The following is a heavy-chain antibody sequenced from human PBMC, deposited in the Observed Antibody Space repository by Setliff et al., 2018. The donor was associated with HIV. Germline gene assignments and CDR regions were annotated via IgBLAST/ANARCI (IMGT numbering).Heavy chain of an antibody. CDR1: GGSFSDYF. D-gene: IGHD2-8*01. CDR3: ARSYNGVPWT. Sequence: SETLSLTCAVYGGSFSDYFWSWIRQPPGKRLGWIGEINHTGSTKYNPSLKSRVSISVDTSKNQFSLRLTSVTGADTAVYYCARSYNGVPWTWGQGMLVTVSS. V-gene: IGHV4-34*01. J-gene: IGHJ5*02. CDR2: INHTGST.